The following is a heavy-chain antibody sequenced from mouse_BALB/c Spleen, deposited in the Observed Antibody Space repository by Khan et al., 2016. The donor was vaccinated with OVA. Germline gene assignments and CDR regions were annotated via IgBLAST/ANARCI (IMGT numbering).Heavy chain of an antibody. CDR3: ARSVYYSGSTFYYFDF. D-gene: IGHD1-1*01. V-gene: IGHV3-2*02. J-gene: IGHJ2*01. Sequence: EVQLQESGPGLMKPPQSLSLTCTVTGYSITSDYAWNWIRQFPGNKLEWMGYISCSGYTSYNPSLKSRISVTRATSKNQFFLQLNSVTTEDTATYFCARSVYYSGSTFYYFDFWGQGTTLTVSS. CDR2: ISCSGYT. CDR1: GYSITSDYA.